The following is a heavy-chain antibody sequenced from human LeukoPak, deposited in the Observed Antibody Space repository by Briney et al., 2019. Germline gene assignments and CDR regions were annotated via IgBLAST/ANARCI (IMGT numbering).Heavy chain of an antibody. Sequence: GASVKVSCKASGGTFSSYAISWVRQAPGQGLEWMGGIIPIFGTADYAQKFQGRVTITADKSTSTACMELSSLRSEDTAVYYCARGPNKLWWAQGYYYYYMDVWGKGTTVTVSS. CDR1: GGTFSSYA. V-gene: IGHV1-69*06. CDR2: IIPIFGTA. D-gene: IGHD2-21*01. J-gene: IGHJ6*03. CDR3: ARGPNKLWWAQGYYYYYMDV.